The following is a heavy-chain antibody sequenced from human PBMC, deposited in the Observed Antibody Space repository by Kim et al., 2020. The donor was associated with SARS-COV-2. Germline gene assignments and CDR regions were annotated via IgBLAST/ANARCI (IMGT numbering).Heavy chain of an antibody. V-gene: IGHV3-30*04. J-gene: IGHJ5*02. CDR2: ISYDGSNK. CDR3: ARGGYGLLWFGVLLWTPYNWFDP. Sequence: GGSLRLSCAASGFTFSSYAMHWVRQAPGKGLEWVAVISYDGSNKYYADSVKGRFTISRDNSKNTLYLQMNSLRAEDTAVYYCARGGYGLLWFGVLLWTPYNWFDPWGQGTLVTVSS. CDR1: GFTFSSYA. D-gene: IGHD3-10*01.